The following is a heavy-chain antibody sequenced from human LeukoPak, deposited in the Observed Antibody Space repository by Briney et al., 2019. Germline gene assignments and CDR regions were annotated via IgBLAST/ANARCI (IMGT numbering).Heavy chain of an antibody. CDR3: ARVEEGYGSGRRENYYYYYMDV. CDR2: IYARGNT. D-gene: IGHD3-10*01. J-gene: IGHJ6*03. CDR1: GGSISGNYY. Sequence: PSETLSLTCTVSGGSISGNYYWSWIRQPAGKGLEWVGRIYARGNTNYNPSLKSRVTISVDTSKNQFSLKLSSVTAADTAVYYCARVEEGYGSGRRENYYYYYMDVWGKGTTVTISS. V-gene: IGHV4-4*07.